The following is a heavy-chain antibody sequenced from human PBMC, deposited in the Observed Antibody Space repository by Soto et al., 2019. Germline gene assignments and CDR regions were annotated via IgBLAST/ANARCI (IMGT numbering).Heavy chain of an antibody. V-gene: IGHV1-2*02. D-gene: IGHD6-13*01. J-gene: IGHJ6*02. CDR1: GYTFTGYY. CDR2: INPNTGGR. CDR3: AGSTWYNYYYYGMDV. Sequence: GASVKVSCKASGYTFTGYYMHWVRQAPGQGLEGMGWINPNTGGRNYAKKFQGSVTMTRDTSISTAYMEQSRLRSDDTAVFYCAGSTWYNYYYYGMDVWGQGTTVTVSS.